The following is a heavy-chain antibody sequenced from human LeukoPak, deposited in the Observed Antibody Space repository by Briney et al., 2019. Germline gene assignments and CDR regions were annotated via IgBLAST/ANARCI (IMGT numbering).Heavy chain of an antibody. J-gene: IGHJ6*03. Sequence: SETLSLTCTVSGGSISNYHWSWIRQPPGKGLECIGYIYSSGSTNYNPSLKSRVTISVDTSKNQFSLELSSVTAADTAVYYCARGDSSWLTYYYFHYMDVWGKGTTVTVSS. D-gene: IGHD6-13*01. V-gene: IGHV4-59*01. CDR3: ARGDSSWLTYYYFHYMDV. CDR1: GGSISNYH. CDR2: IYSSGST.